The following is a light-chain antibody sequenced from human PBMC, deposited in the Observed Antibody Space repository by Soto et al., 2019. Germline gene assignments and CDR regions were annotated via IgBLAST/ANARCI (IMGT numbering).Light chain of an antibody. CDR1: QSVLYRSNNKNY. CDR2: WAS. V-gene: IGKV4-1*01. Sequence: DIVMTQSPDSLAVSLGERATINCKSSQSVLYRSNNKNYLAWYQQKPGQPPKLLFYWASTRESGVPDRFSGSGSGTDFTLTISSLQAEDVAIYYCQQYYTTPSWTFGQGTKVEIK. J-gene: IGKJ1*01. CDR3: QQYYTTPSWT.